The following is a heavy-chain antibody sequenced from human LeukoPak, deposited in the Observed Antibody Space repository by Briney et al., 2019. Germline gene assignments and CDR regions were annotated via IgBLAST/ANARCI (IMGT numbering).Heavy chain of an antibody. J-gene: IGHJ6*02. CDR2: INHSGST. V-gene: IGHV4-34*01. D-gene: IGHD3-10*01. Sequence: KPSETLSLTCAVYGGSFSGYYWSWIRQPPGKGLEWIGEINHSGSTNYNPSLKSRVTISVDTSKNQFSLKLSSVTAADTAVYYCARGGVTMVRGVIQYYYYYGMDVWGQGTTVTVSS. CDR3: ARGGVTMVRGVIQYYYYYGMDV. CDR1: GGSFSGYY.